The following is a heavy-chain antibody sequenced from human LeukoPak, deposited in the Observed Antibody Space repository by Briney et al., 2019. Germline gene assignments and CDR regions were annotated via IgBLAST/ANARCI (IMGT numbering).Heavy chain of an antibody. Sequence: SVKVSCKASGGSFNNFAVTWVGQAPGQGRGWVGRIIPLSGTANFAQEFQGRVSITADKSTSTAYMELRSLRSEDTAVYYCARDSGHAVLVPRGFDIWGQGTMVTVSS. CDR2: IIPLSGTA. CDR1: GGSFNNFA. D-gene: IGHD2-8*02. J-gene: IGHJ3*02. V-gene: IGHV1-69*06. CDR3: ARDSGHAVLVPRGFDI.